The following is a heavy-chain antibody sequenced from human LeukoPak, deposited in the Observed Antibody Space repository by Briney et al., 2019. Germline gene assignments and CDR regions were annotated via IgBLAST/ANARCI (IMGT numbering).Heavy chain of an antibody. D-gene: IGHD4/OR15-4a*01. V-gene: IGHV3-23*01. CDR3: AKARGATYGTYYFEY. Sequence: PGGSLRLSCAASGFTFSSYAMNWVRQAPGKGLEWVSISGSGGDTYYADSVKGRFTISRDNSKNTLYLQMNSLRAEDTAVYYCAKARGATYGTYYFEYWGQGTLVTVSS. CDR1: GFTFSSYA. CDR2: SGSGGDT. J-gene: IGHJ4*02.